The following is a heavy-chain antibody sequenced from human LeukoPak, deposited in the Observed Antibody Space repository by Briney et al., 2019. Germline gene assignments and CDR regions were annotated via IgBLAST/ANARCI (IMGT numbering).Heavy chain of an antibody. V-gene: IGHV3-33*01. D-gene: IGHD3-9*01. CDR2: IWYDGSNK. CDR3: AREPSVLRYFDWLLSKADYYGMDV. J-gene: IGHJ6*02. Sequence: GGSLRLSCAASGFTFSSYGMHWVRQAPGKGLEWVAVIWYDGSNKYYADSVKGRFTISRDNSKNTLYLQMNSLRAEDTAVYYCAREPSVLRYFDWLLSKADYYGMDVWGQGTTVTVSS. CDR1: GFTFSSYG.